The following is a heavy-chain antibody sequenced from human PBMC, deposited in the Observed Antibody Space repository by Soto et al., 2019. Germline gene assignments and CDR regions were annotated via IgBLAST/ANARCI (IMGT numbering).Heavy chain of an antibody. V-gene: IGHV4-59*08. CDR3: ARHPEVGWFDP. CDR1: GGSISSYY. J-gene: IGHJ5*02. Sequence: SETLSLTCTVSGGSISSYYWSWIRQPPGKGLEWIGYIYYSGSTNYNPSLKSRVTISVDTSKNQFSLKLSSVTAADTAVYYCARHPEVGWFDPWGQGTLVTVSS. CDR2: IYYSGST. D-gene: IGHD2-15*01.